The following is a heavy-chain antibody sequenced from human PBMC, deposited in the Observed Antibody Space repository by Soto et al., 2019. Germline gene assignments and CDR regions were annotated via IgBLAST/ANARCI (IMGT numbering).Heavy chain of an antibody. J-gene: IGHJ4*02. CDR2: IWYDGSNK. CDR3: ARDRLTGTQYYFDY. V-gene: IGHV3-33*01. CDR1: GFTFSSYG. Sequence: ESGGGVVQPGRSLRLSCAASGFTFSSYGMHWVRQAPGKGLEWVAVIWYDGSNKYYADSVKGRFTISRDNSKNTLYLQMNSLRAEDTAVYYCARDRLTGTQYYFDYWGQGTLVTVSS. D-gene: IGHD1-20*01.